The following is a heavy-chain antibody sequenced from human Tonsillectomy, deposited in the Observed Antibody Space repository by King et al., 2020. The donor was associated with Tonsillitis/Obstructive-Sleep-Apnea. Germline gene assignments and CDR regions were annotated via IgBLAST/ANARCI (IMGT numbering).Heavy chain of an antibody. Sequence: QLVQSGAEVKKPGASVEVSCNASGDTFNSYYMHWVRQAPGQGLEWMGISNPSGVSTSYAQKFQGRVTMTRDTSTSTVYMELSSLRSEDTAVYYCARASIAVAFVDYWGQGTLVTVSS. V-gene: IGHV1-46*02. D-gene: IGHD6-19*01. CDR1: GDTFNSYY. CDR2: SNPSGVST. CDR3: ARASIAVAFVDY. J-gene: IGHJ4*02.